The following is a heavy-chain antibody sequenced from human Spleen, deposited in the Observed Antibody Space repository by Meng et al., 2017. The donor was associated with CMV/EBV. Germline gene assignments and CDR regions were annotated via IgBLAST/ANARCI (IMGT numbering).Heavy chain of an antibody. CDR1: GFTFSGFA. CDR2: IRSKANTYAT. D-gene: IGHD3-16*02. J-gene: IGHJ4*02. Sequence: GGSLRLSCAASGFTFSGFAMHWVRQASGKGLEWVGRIRSKANTYATTYAASVKGRFTISRDDSKNTAYLQVNSLKTEDTAVYYCTRQPHDYVWGSYRYEGELDYWGQGTLVTVSS. V-gene: IGHV3-73*01. CDR3: TRQPHDYVWGSYRYEGELDY.